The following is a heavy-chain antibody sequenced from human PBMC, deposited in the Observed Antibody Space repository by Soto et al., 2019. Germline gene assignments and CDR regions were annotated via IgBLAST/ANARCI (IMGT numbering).Heavy chain of an antibody. CDR3: ASSTKSITMIVVVTDDAFDI. D-gene: IGHD3-22*01. Sequence: SVKVSCKASGYTFRDYYMHWVRQAPGQGLEWMGGIIPIFGTANYAQKFQGRVTITADESTSTAYMELSSLRSEDTAVYYCASSTKSITMIVVVTDDAFDIWGQGTMVTVSS. V-gene: IGHV1-69*13. CDR2: IIPIFGTA. J-gene: IGHJ3*02. CDR1: GYTFRDYY.